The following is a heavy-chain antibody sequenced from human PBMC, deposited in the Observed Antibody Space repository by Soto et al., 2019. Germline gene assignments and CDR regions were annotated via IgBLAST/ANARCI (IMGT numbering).Heavy chain of an antibody. CDR2: IIPIFGTA. CDR3: ARDKSYSSGSPLDY. V-gene: IGHV1-69*06. D-gene: IGHD6-19*01. CDR1: GGTFSSYA. J-gene: IGHJ4*02. Sequence: QVQLVQSGAEVKKPGSSVKVSCKASGGTFSSYAISWVRQAPGQGLEWMGGIIPIFGTANYAQKFQGTVTITTYKNTITAYLELSSLRSEDTAVYYCARDKSYSSGSPLDYWGQGTLVTVSS.